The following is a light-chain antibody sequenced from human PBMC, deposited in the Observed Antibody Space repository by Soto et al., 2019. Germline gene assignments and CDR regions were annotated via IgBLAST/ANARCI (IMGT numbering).Light chain of an antibody. V-gene: IGKV4-1*01. J-gene: IGKJ1*01. CDR1: QSVTTNM. Sequence: VMTQSPATLSVSPGERATLSCRASQSVTTNMAWYQQKSGHPPRLLIYWASTRESGVPDRFSGSGSGTDFTLTINSLQAEDVAVYFCQQYYSAPATFGQGTKVEIK. CDR2: WAS. CDR3: QQYYSAPAT.